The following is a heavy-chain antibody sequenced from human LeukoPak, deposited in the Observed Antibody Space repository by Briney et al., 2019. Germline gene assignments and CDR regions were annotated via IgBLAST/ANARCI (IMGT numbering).Heavy chain of an antibody. Sequence: GGSLRFSCAASGFTFSSFAMTWVRQAPGKGLEWVSSITGSHGRTYTTDSVKGRFTISRDNSQNTLYLQMNSLRAEDTAVYYCTKDPNGDYIGAFDPWGQGTLVTVS. CDR1: GFTFSSFA. J-gene: IGHJ5*02. CDR3: TKDPNGDYIGAFDP. V-gene: IGHV3-23*01. CDR2: ITGSHGRT. D-gene: IGHD4-17*01.